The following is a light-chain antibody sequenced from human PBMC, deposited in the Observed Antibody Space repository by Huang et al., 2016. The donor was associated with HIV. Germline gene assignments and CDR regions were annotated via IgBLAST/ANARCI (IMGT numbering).Light chain of an antibody. V-gene: IGKV4-1*01. CDR2: WAA. Sequence: DIVMAQSPDSLAVSLGERATVHCKSSQTILYRSKNKNYLAGYQQKPGQPPKLVIYWAATRETGVPDRVSGSGYGTDFTLTISSLQAEDVAVYYCQQYFETPLTFGGGTKVEIK. CDR1: QTILYRSKNKNY. CDR3: QQYFETPLT. J-gene: IGKJ4*01.